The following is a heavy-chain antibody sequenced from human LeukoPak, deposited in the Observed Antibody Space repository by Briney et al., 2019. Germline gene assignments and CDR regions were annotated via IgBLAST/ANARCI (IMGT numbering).Heavy chain of an antibody. D-gene: IGHD6-13*01. J-gene: IGHJ4*02. Sequence: PSETLSLTCTVSGGSISSYYWSWIRQPPGKGLEWIGSIYYSGSTYYNPSLKSRVTISVDTSKNQFSLKLSSVTAADTAVYYCARHGSQQLGRGIDYWGQGTLVTVSS. CDR2: IYYSGST. V-gene: IGHV4-59*05. CDR3: ARHGSQQLGRGIDY. CDR1: GGSISSYY.